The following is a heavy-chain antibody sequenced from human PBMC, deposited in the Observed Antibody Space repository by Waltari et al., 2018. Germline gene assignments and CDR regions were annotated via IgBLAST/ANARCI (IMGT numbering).Heavy chain of an antibody. D-gene: IGHD2-15*01. CDR2: INTTSINP. Sequence: QVQLVQSGSELKNPGASVKISCRTSGYIFTAHGMHWVRQAPTQGLQWMGWINTTSINPTYAQAFTGRFVFSLEKSFDTAYLEISSLQSEDTAIYFCARDPKYCSGGTCKAWFDSWGQGTLVSVSS. CDR3: ARDPKYCSGGTCKAWFDS. V-gene: IGHV7-4-1*02. CDR1: GYIFTAHG. J-gene: IGHJ5*01.